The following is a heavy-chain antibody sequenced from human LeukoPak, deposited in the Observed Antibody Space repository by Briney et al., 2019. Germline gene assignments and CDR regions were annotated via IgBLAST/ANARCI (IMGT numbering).Heavy chain of an antibody. CDR2: IIPIFGTA. CDR3: ARVPGAYYYDSSGYYAFDI. J-gene: IGHJ3*02. Sequence: SVKVSCKASGGTFSSYAISWVRQAPGQGLEWMGGIIPIFGTANYAQKFQGRVTITADKSTSTAYMELSSLRSEDTAVYYCARVPGAYYYDSSGYYAFDIWGQGTMVTVSS. D-gene: IGHD3-22*01. CDR1: GGTFSSYA. V-gene: IGHV1-69*06.